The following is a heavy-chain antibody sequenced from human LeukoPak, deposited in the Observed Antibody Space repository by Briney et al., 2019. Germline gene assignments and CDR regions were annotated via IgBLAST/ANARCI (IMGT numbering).Heavy chain of an antibody. J-gene: IGHJ3*01. V-gene: IGHV4-59*08. Sequence: SETLSLTCTVSGGSTSHYYWSWIRQPPGKGLEWIGYISYSGSPTHTPSLKSRVSISMDTSKNQFSLELTSVTAADTALYFCARSPYYGSNSRGAFDVWGQGTLVPVSS. D-gene: IGHD4-23*01. CDR1: GGSTSHYY. CDR2: ISYSGSP. CDR3: ARSPYYGSNSRGAFDV.